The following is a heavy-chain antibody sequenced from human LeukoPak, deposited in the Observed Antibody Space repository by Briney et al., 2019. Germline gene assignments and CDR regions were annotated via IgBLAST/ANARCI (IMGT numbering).Heavy chain of an antibody. CDR2: ISGSGGST. J-gene: IGHJ4*02. CDR3: AKAAGVLLWFGELPNDY. CDR1: GFTFSSFA. V-gene: IGHV3-23*01. Sequence: GGSLRLSGAASGFTFSSFAMSWVRQAPGKGLEWVPAISGSGGSTYYVDSVKGRFTISRDNSKNTLYLQMNSLRAEDTAVYYCAKAAGVLLWFGELPNDYWGQGTLVTVSS. D-gene: IGHD3-10*01.